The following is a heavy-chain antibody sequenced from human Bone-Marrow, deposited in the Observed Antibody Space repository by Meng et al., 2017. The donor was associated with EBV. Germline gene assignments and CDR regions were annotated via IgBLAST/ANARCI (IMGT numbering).Heavy chain of an antibody. CDR3: ASESGRGFTPDY. J-gene: IGHJ4*02. CDR2: LIPMSDAP. D-gene: IGHD3-10*01. CDR1: GGTFRSDA. V-gene: IGHV1-69*01. Sequence: QVQLGHSGAEGKKPGSWVKVSCKTSGGTFRSDAISWVRQAPGQGLEWMGGLIPMSDAPHYAQKFQGRVTITADESTSTHYMDLSGLRSEDTAVYYCASESGRGFTPDYWGQGTLVTVSS.